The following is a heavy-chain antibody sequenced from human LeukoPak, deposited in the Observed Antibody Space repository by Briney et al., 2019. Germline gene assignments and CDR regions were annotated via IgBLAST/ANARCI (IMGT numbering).Heavy chain of an antibody. CDR2: INWNGGST. CDR1: GFTFDDYG. D-gene: IGHD3-10*01. J-gene: IGHJ4*02. Sequence: GGSLRLSCAASGFTFDDYGMSWVRQAPGKGLEWVSGINWNGGSTGYADSVKGRFTISRDNSKNTLYLQMGSLRAEDMAVYYCARAGPRYYDYWGQGTLVTVSS. V-gene: IGHV3-20*04. CDR3: ARAGPRYYDY.